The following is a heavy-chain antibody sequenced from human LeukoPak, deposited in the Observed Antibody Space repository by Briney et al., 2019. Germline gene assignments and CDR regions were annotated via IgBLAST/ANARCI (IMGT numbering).Heavy chain of an antibody. J-gene: IGHJ4*01. CDR3: ARSYCSGGSCY. Sequence: PGRSLRLSCAASGFTFSSYAMHWVRQAPGKGLEWVSAISCDGSNKYYADSVKGRFTISRDNSKNKLYLQMNSLIAEHTAVYYCARSYCSGGSCYWG. V-gene: IGHV3-30*04. CDR1: GFTFSSYA. CDR2: ISCDGSNK. D-gene: IGHD2-15*01.